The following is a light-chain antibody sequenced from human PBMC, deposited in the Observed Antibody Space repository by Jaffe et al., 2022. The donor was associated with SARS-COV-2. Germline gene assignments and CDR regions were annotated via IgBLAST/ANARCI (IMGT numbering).Light chain of an antibody. CDR1: QSVSDNY. V-gene: IGKV3-20*01. Sequence: EIVLTQSPGTLSLSPGDRATLFCRASQSVSDNYLAWYQQKPGQAPRLVIYDVSNRATGIPDRFSGSGSGTDFTLTIARLEPEDFAVYYCQQFGSSPSFGQGTKVEIK. J-gene: IGKJ1*01. CDR3: QQFGSSPS. CDR2: DVS.